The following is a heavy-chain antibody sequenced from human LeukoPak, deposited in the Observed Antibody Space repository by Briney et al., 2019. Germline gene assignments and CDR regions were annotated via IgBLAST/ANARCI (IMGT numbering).Heavy chain of an antibody. D-gene: IGHD1-14*01. CDR3: ARARKDRDMRFFDY. CDR1: GYSISSIYC. CDR2: ICHTGSA. J-gene: IGHJ4*02. V-gene: IGHV4-38-2*02. Sequence: SETLSLTCTVSGYSISSIYCWGWIRQPPGKGLEWIGRICHTGSAYYNPSLKSRVTISVDTSKNQFSLKLSSVTAADTAVYYCARARKDRDMRFFDYWGQGTLVTVSS.